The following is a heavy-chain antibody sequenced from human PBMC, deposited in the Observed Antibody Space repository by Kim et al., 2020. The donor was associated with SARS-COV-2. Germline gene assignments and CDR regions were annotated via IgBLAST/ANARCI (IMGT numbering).Heavy chain of an antibody. CDR3: VREPAN. Sequence: GSSMRYAESVNGRFSISRDNAKNSLSLQMNSLTPEDTAVYYCVREPANWGQGTLVTVSS. V-gene: IGHV3-11*01. J-gene: IGHJ4*02. CDR2: GSSM.